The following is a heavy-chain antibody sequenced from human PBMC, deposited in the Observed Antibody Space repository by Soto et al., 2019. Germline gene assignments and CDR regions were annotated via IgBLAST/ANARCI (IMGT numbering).Heavy chain of an antibody. CDR3: ARGLSRYYGSRSVANQILGY. J-gene: IGHJ4*02. D-gene: IGHD3-10*01. V-gene: IGHV1-69*13. Sequence: ASVKVSCKASGGTFSSYAISWVRQAPGKGLEWMGGIIPIFGTANYAQKFQGRVTITADESTSTAYMELSSLRSEDTAVYYCARGLSRYYGSRSVANQILGYRGQGTLVTVSS. CDR2: IIPIFGTA. CDR1: GGTFSSYA.